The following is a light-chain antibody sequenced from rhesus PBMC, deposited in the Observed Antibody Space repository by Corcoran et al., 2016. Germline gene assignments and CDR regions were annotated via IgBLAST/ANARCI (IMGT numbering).Light chain of an antibody. CDR2: EVS. J-gene: IGLJ1*01. V-gene: IGLV2-32*02. CDR3: SSYVDSDTVI. Sequence: QAALTQPRSVSGSPGQSVTISCTGTSSDIGAYNYVSWYQQHPGTAPKLMISEVSKRPSGVSDRFSGSKSGNAASLAISGLQPEDEADYYCSSYVDSDTVIFGTGTRLTVL. CDR1: SSDIGAYNY.